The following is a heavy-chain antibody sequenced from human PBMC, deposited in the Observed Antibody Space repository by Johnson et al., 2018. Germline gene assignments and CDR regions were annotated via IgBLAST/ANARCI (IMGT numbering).Heavy chain of an antibody. V-gene: IGHV1-46*01. Sequence: QVQLVESGAEVKKPGASMKVSCKASGYTFTTYNIHWVRQAPGQGLEWMGMINPNGGSTSYAQRFQGRVTVTRDTSTRTVYMGMSSLRSEDTAGYYCAKVSGTNSYGSSAYLDAFDIWGQGTMVTVAS. CDR3: AKVSGTNSYGSSAYLDAFDI. CDR1: GYTFTTYN. D-gene: IGHD3-22*01. J-gene: IGHJ3*02. CDR2: INPNGGST.